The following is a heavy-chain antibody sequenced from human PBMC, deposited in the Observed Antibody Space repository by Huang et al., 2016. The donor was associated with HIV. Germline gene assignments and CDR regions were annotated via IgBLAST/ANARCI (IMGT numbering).Heavy chain of an antibody. CDR1: GFTFSSYS. CDR2: ISSSSSYI. V-gene: IGHV3-21*01. J-gene: IGHJ4*02. Sequence: EVQLVESGGGLVKPGGSLRLSCAASGFTFSSYSMNWVRQAPGKGLKWVSSISSSSSYIYYADSVKGRFTTSRDNAKNSLYLQMNSLRAEDTAVYYCARGRSAVDYWGQGTLVTVSS. CDR3: ARGRSAVDY. D-gene: IGHD6-19*01.